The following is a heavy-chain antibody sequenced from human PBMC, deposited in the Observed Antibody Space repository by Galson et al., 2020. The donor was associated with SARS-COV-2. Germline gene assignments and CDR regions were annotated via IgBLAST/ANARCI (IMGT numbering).Heavy chain of an antibody. V-gene: IGHV3-53*01. CDR3: ARDLQQLGGMDV. CDR2: LYSGGST. Sequence: GGSLRLSCAASGFTVSSNYMSWVRQAPGKGLEWVSVLYSGGSTYYADSVKGRFTISRDNSKNTLYLQMNSLRAEDTAVYYCARDLQQLGGMDVWGQGTTVTVSS. CDR1: GFTVSSNY. D-gene: IGHD6-13*01. J-gene: IGHJ6*02.